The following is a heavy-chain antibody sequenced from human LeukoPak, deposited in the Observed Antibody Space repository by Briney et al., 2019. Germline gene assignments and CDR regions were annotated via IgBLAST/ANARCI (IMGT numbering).Heavy chain of an antibody. CDR1: GLTFSNYA. D-gene: IGHD3-22*01. Sequence: GGSLRLSCAASGLTFSNYAMNWVRQAPGKGLEWVSAISSSGRTYYADSVKGRFTISRDNSKSTLYLQMNSLRAEDTAVYYCASLDSSGYYNDYWGQGTLVTVSS. V-gene: IGHV3-23*01. CDR3: ASLDSSGYYNDY. CDR2: ISSSGRT. J-gene: IGHJ4*02.